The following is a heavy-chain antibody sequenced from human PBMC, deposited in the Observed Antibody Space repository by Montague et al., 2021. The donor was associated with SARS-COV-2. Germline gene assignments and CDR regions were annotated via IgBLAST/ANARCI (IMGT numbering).Heavy chain of an antibody. V-gene: IGHV4-59*01. CDR3: AREVRYYYDSSGPGAFDI. Sequence: SETLSLTCTVSGGSISSYYCSWIRQPPGKGLEWIGYIYYSGSTNYNPSLKSRVTISVDTSKNQFSLKLSSVTAADTAVYYCAREVRYYYDSSGPGAFDIWGQGTMVTVSS. J-gene: IGHJ3*02. CDR1: GGSISSYY. D-gene: IGHD3-22*01. CDR2: IYYSGST.